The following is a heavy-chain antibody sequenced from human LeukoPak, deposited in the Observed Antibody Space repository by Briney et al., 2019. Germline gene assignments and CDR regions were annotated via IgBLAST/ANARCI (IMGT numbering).Heavy chain of an antibody. CDR2: ISGSGTNT. Sequence: GGSLTLSCVASGFTFNNYAMSWVRQAPGKGLEWVSAISGSGTNTYYADSVKGRFTISRDNSKSTLSLQMNNLRDEDTAIYYCAKDLSPAAAWGQGTLVTVSS. J-gene: IGHJ5*02. CDR1: GFTFNNYA. CDR3: AKDLSPAAA. D-gene: IGHD6-25*01. V-gene: IGHV3-23*01.